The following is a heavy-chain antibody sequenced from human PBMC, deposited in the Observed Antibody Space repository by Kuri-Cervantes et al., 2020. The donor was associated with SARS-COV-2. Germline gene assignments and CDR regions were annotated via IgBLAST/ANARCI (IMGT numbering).Heavy chain of an antibody. CDR3: AADPKIGPFYYYYGMDV. J-gene: IGHJ6*02. CDR2: IVVGSGDT. CDR1: GFTFRSSA. Sequence: SVKVSCKASGFTFRSSAVQWVRQARGQHLEWIGRIVVGSGDTNYAQEFHERVTIARDVSTSTAYMELSSLRSEDTAVYYCAADPKIGPFYYYYGMDVWGQGTTVTVSS. V-gene: IGHV1-58*01. D-gene: IGHD3-22*01.